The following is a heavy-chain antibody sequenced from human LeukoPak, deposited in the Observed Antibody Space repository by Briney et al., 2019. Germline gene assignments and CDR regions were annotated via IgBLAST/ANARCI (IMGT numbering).Heavy chain of an antibody. J-gene: IGHJ4*02. CDR2: IIPIFGTA. D-gene: IGHD4-23*01. CDR3: ARRYGGNSVTDY. V-gene: IGHV1-69*06. CDR1: GGTFSSYA. Sequence: GASVKVSCKASGGTFSSYAISWVRQAPGQGLEWMGGIIPIFGTANYAQKLQGRATMTADTSTSTAYMELRSLRSDDTAVYYCARRYGGNSVTDYWGQGTLVTVSS.